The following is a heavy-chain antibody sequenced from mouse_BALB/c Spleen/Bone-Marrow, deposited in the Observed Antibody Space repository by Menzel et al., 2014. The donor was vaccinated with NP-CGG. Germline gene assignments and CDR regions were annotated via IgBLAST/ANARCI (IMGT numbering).Heavy chain of an antibody. CDR1: GFTFSSFG. CDR2: ISSGSSTI. V-gene: IGHV5-17*02. CDR3: ARSGIGYYYGSSSDAMDY. Sequence: EVKVVESGGGLVQPGGSRKLSCAASGFTFSSFGMHWVRQAPEKGLEWVAYISSGSSTIYYADTVKGRFTISRDNPKNTLFMQMTSLRSEDTAMYYCARSGIGYYYGSSSDAMDYWGQGTSVTVSS. D-gene: IGHD1-1*01. J-gene: IGHJ4*01.